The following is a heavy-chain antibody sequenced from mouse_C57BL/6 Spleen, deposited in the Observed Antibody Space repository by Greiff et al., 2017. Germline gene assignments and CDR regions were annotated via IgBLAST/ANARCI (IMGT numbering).Heavy chain of an antibody. CDR2: IDPSDSYT. J-gene: IGHJ4*01. V-gene: IGHV1-50*01. CDR1: GYTFTSYW. Sequence: VQLQQSGAELVTPGASVKLSCKASGYTFTSYWMQWVNQRPGQGLEWIGEIDPSDSYTNYNQKFKGKATLTVDTSSITAYMQLSSLTSEDSAVYYCARERRGYAMDYWGQGTSVTVSA. CDR3: ARERRGYAMDY. D-gene: IGHD2-12*01.